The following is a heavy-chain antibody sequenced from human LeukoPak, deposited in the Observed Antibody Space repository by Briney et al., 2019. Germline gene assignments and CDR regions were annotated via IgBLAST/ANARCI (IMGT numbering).Heavy chain of an antibody. Sequence: EASVKVSCKASGYTFTGYYMHWVRQAPGQGLEWMGWINPNSGGTNYAQKFQGRVTMTRDTSISTAYMELSRLRSDDTAVYYCAKGEEYYYDSSGYYYFVYWGQGTLVTVSS. CDR3: AKGEEYYYDSSGYYYFVY. V-gene: IGHV1-2*02. J-gene: IGHJ4*02. CDR2: INPNSGGT. D-gene: IGHD3-22*01. CDR1: GYTFTGYY.